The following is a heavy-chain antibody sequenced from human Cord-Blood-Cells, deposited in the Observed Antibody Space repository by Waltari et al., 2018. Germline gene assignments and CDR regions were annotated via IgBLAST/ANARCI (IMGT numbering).Heavy chain of an antibody. CDR2: IYSGGST. J-gene: IGHJ5*02. D-gene: IGHD2-2*02. V-gene: IGHV3-53*02. CDR3: ARDPDYCSSTSCYTS. Sequence: EVQLVETGGGLIQPGGSLRLSCAASGFTVSSNYMSWVRQAPGKGRVWGLVIYSGGSTYYADSVKGRFTISRDKSKNTLYLQMNSLRAEDTAVYYCARDPDYCSSTSCYTSWGQGTLVTVSS. CDR1: GFTVSSNY.